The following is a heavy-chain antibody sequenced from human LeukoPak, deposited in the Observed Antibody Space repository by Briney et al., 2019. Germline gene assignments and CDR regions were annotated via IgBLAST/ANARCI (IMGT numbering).Heavy chain of an antibody. CDR2: IYYSGST. CDR3: ARGGSGYAPYFDY. Sequence: SETLSLTCTVSGGSISSGGYYWSWIRQHPGKGLEWIGYIYYSGSTYYNPSLKSRVTISVDTSKNQFSLKLSSVTAADTAVYYCARGGSGYAPYFDYWGQGTLVSVSS. D-gene: IGHD5-12*01. V-gene: IGHV4-31*03. CDR1: GGSISSGGYY. J-gene: IGHJ4*02.